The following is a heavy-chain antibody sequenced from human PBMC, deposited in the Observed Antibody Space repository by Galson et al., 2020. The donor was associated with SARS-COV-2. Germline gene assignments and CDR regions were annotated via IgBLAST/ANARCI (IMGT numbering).Heavy chain of an antibody. J-gene: IGHJ4*02. CDR2: ISDYNGNT. D-gene: IGHD6-13*01. V-gene: IGHV1-18*01. Sequence: ASVKVSCKASGYTFISYGISWVRQAPGQGLEWMGWISDYNGNTNYAQRLQGRVTMTTDTSTRTAYMELRSLRSDDTAVYYCARAWDSRTWKTYLDYWGQGTLVTVSS. CDR1: GYTFISYG. CDR3: ARAWDSRTWKTYLDY.